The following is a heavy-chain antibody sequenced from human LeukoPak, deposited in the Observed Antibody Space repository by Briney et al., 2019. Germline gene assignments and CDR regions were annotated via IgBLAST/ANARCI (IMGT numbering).Heavy chain of an antibody. D-gene: IGHD1-26*01. CDR3: ARELNGNYSDC. CDR1: GGPVSNYY. V-gene: IGHV4-4*07. Sequence: PSETLSLTCSVSGGPVSNYYWTWIRQPAGKGLEWIGHIYYSRTTNYNPSLKGRVTMSVDTSRNQFSLKLTSVTAADTAVYYCARELNGNYSDCWGQGTLVTVSS. CDR2: IYYSRTT. J-gene: IGHJ4*02.